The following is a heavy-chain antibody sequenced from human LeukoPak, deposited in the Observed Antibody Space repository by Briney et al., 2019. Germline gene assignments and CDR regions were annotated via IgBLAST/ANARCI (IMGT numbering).Heavy chain of an antibody. CDR2: INHSGST. CDR1: GGSFSGYY. Sequence: LETLSLTCAVYGGSFSGYYWSWIRQPPGKGLEWIGEINHSGSTNYNPSLKSRVTISVDTSKNQFSLKLSSVTAADTAVYYCARGRVDTAMVTHFDYWGQGTLVTVSS. V-gene: IGHV4-34*01. CDR3: ARGRVDTAMVTHFDY. D-gene: IGHD5-18*01. J-gene: IGHJ4*02.